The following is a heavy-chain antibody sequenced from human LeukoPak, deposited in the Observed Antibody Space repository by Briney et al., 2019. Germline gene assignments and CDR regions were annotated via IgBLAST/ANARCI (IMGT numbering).Heavy chain of an antibody. D-gene: IGHD1-1*01. V-gene: IGHV3-7*01. Sequence: PGGSLRLSCAASGFSFTNYWMVWVRQAPGKGLEWVASIGKDGSEKSYVDSVKGRFTISRDNARHSLYLQMSSLRVEDTAVYYCTRDIVYLQLEYGGQGARVTGAS. CDR1: GFSFTNYW. CDR3: TRDIVYLQLEY. CDR2: IGKDGSEK. J-gene: IGHJ4*02.